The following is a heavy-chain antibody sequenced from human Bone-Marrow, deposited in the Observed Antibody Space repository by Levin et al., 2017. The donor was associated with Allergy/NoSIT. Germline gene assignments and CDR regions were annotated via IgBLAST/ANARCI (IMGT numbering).Heavy chain of an antibody. J-gene: IGHJ6*03. CDR1: GFSVSNNH. D-gene: IGHD2-2*02. CDR3: ARGPGECSATNCYNSYYHSYFMDV. CDR2: IYSPHNT. V-gene: IGHV3-53*01. Sequence: GGSLRLSCEASGFSVSNNHMSWVRQAPGKGLEWVSVIYSPHNTYYADSVRGRFTISRDASKNVLFLHMNNLRADDTAVYFCARGPGECSATNCYNSYYHSYFMDVWGSGTTVTVSS.